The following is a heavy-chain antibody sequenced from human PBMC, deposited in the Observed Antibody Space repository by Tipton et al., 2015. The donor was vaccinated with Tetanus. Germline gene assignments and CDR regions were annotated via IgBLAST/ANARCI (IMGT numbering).Heavy chain of an antibody. D-gene: IGHD6-19*01. Sequence: TLSLTCTVSGGSISSYYWGWIRQPPGKGLEWIGYIYYSGSTNYNPSLQSRVTMSVDTSKNQCSLNLTSVTAADTAVYYCARERLGPVTGTRYYFDYWGQGTLVIVSS. CDR1: GGSISSYY. CDR3: ARERLGPVTGTRYYFDY. CDR2: IYYSGST. V-gene: IGHV4-59*12. J-gene: IGHJ4*02.